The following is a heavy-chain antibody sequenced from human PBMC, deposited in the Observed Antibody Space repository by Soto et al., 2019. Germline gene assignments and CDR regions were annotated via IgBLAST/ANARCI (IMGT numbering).Heavy chain of an antibody. CDR3: AREYFGYEVRFDP. CDR1: GFTFSSYS. J-gene: IGHJ5*02. Sequence: EVQLVESGGGLVQPGGSLRLSCAASGFTFSSYSMNWVRQAPGKGLEWVSYISSSSSTIYYADSVKGRFTISRDNAKNSLYLQMISLRDEDTAVYYCAREYFGYEVRFDPWGQGTLVTVSS. CDR2: ISSSSSTI. D-gene: IGHD5-12*01. V-gene: IGHV3-48*02.